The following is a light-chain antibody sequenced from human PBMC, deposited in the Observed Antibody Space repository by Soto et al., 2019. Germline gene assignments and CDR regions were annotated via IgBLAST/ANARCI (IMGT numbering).Light chain of an antibody. CDR2: DND. Sequence: QSVLTQPPSVSAAPGQKVTISCSGSSSNIGANYVSWYQQLPGTAPKLLIYDNDKRPSGIPDRFSGSKSGTSATLGITGLQTGDEANYYCGTWDNSLTAVFFGGGTKLTVL. V-gene: IGLV1-51*01. CDR1: SSNIGANY. J-gene: IGLJ2*01. CDR3: GTWDNSLTAVF.